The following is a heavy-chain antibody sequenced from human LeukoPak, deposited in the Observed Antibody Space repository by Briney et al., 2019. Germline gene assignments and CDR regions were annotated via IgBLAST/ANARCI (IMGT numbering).Heavy chain of an antibody. CDR1: GFTFYNYA. CDR2: ISGSGGST. CDR3: AKDDVPSNWGALGLFDY. V-gene: IGHV3-23*01. J-gene: IGHJ4*02. Sequence: PGGSLRLSCTASGFTFYNYAMSWVRQAPGKGLEWVSAISGSGGSTYYADSVKGRFTISRDNAKNTLYLQMNSLRAEDTAVYYCAKDDVPSNWGALGLFDYWGQGTLVTVSS. D-gene: IGHD7-27*01.